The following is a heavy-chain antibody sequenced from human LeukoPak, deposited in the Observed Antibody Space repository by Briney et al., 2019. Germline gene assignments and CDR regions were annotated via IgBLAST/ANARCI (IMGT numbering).Heavy chain of an antibody. J-gene: IGHJ4*02. V-gene: IGHV4-34*01. CDR2: INHSGST. CDR3: AREKQLVLDY. Sequence: LELIGEINHSGSTNYNPSLKSRVIISVDTSKNQFSLKLSSVTAADTAVYYCAREKQLVLDYWGQGTXVTVSS. D-gene: IGHD6-6*01.